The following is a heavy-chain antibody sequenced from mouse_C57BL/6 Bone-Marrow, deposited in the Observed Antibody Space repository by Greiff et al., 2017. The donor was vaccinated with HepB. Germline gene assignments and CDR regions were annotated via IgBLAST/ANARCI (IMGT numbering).Heavy chain of an antibody. CDR2: ISYSGST. J-gene: IGHJ4*01. CDR3: ARGPAYYAMDY. Sequence: EVKLVESGPGMVKPSQSLSLTCTVTGYSITSGYDWHWIRHFPGNKLEWMGYISYSGSTNYNPSLKSRISITHDTSKNHFFLKLNSVTTEDTATYYCARGPAYYAMDYWGQGTSVTVSS. V-gene: IGHV3-1*01. CDR1: GYSITSGYD.